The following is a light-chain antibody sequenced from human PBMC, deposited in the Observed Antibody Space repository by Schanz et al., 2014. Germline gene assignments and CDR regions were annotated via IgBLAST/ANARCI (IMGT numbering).Light chain of an antibody. J-gene: IGLJ2*01. CDR3: CSYAGSSTLV. CDR1: SSDVGGYNF. CDR2: EDT. V-gene: IGLV2-23*01. Sequence: QSALTQPPSASGSPGQSVTISCTGTSSDVGGYNFVSWFQQHPGKAPKLMIYEDTKRPSGVSNRFSASKSGNTASLTISRLQAEDEADYYCCSYAGSSTLVFGGGTKVTVL.